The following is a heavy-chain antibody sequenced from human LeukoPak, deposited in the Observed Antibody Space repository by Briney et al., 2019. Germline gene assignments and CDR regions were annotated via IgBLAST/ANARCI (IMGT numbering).Heavy chain of an antibody. J-gene: IGHJ6*02. CDR2: IIPILGIA. V-gene: IGHV1-69*04. CDR1: GGTFSSYA. D-gene: IGHD3-9*01. CDR3: LRGYWATGYYDILKTTYYYGLDV. Sequence: GASVKVSCKASGGTFSSYAISWVRQAPGQGLEWMGRIIPILGIANYAQKFQGRVTMTRNTSITTAYMELSSLRSEDTAVYYCLRGYWATGYYDILKTTYYYGLDVWGQGTTVTVSS.